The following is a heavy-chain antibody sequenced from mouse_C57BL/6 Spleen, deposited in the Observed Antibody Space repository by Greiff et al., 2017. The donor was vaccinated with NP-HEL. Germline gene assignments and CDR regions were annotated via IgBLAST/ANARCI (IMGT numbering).Heavy chain of an antibody. Sequence: QVQLQQPGAELVRPGSSVKLSCKASGYTFTSYWMHWVKQRPIQGLEWIGNIDPSDSETHYNQKFKDKATLTVDKSSSTAYMQLSSLTSDDSAVYYCAREGDSSGSAWFAYWGQGTLVTVSA. CDR1: GYTFTSYW. CDR2: IDPSDSET. J-gene: IGHJ3*01. V-gene: IGHV1-52*01. CDR3: AREGDSSGSAWFAY. D-gene: IGHD3-2*02.